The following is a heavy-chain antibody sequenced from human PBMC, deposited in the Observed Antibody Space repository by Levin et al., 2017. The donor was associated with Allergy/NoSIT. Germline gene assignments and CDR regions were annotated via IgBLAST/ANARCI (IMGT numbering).Heavy chain of an antibody. J-gene: IGHJ4*02. Sequence: ASVKVSCKASGYTFTRYSMHWVRQAPGQRPEWMGWINAGNGNTKYSQKFQGRVTITRDTSASTAYMELSSLRSEDTAVYYCARDSLGDGDIYFDYWGQGTLVTVSS. V-gene: IGHV1-3*01. CDR2: INAGNGNT. CDR1: GYTFTRYS. D-gene: IGHD5-24*01. CDR3: ARDSLGDGDIYFDY.